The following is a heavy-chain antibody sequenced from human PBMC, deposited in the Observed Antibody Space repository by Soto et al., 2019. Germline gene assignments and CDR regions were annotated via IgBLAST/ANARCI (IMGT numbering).Heavy chain of an antibody. V-gene: IGHV3-33*01. D-gene: IGHD6-19*01. Sequence: QVQLVESGGGVVQPGRSLRLSCAASGFTFSNYGMHWVRQAPGKGLEWVAVIWYDGSNEYYADSVKDRFTISRDSSKNTLYLQMNSLRAEDTAIYYCARTHKSIAVGAFDIWGQGTMVTVSS. CDR1: GFTFSNYG. CDR2: IWYDGSNE. CDR3: ARTHKSIAVGAFDI. J-gene: IGHJ3*02.